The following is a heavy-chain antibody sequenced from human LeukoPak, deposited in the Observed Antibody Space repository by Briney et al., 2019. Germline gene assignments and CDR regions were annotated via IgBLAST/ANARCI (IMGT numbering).Heavy chain of an antibody. J-gene: IGHJ4*02. CDR2: INPNSGGT. V-gene: IGHV1-2*02. D-gene: IGHD3-3*01. Sequence: RASVKVSCKASGYTFTGYYMHWVRQAPGQGLEWMGWINPNSGGTNYAQKFQGRVTMTRDTSISTAYMELSRLRSDDTAEYYCARAPYYDFWSGYYKVDNFDYWGQGTLVTVSS. CDR3: ARAPYYDFWSGYYKVDNFDY. CDR1: GYTFTGYY.